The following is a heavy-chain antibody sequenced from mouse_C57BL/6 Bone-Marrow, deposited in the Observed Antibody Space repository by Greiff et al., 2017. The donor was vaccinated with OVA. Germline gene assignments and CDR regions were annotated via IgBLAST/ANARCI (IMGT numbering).Heavy chain of an antibody. J-gene: IGHJ2*01. CDR3: ARREAYYDVDY. CDR1: GYTFTSYW. V-gene: IGHV1-64*01. D-gene: IGHD2-4*01. CDR2: IHPNSGST. Sequence: VQLQQPGAELVKPGASVKLSCKASGYTFTSYWMHWVKQRPGQGLEWIGMIHPNSGSTNYNEKFKSKATLTVDKSSSTAYMQLSSLTSEDSAVYYCARREAYYDVDYWGQGTTLTVSS.